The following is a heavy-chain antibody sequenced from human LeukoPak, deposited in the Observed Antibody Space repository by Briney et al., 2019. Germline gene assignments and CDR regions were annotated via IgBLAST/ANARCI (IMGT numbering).Heavy chain of an antibody. V-gene: IGHV4-59*01. CDR3: ARARGRNCCLLEY. Sequence: SETLSLTCAVSGDSITSSYWNWVRQSPEKGLEWIGFVYHSGTTSYNPSLKSRVSMSLDTSQNHFSLRLTSVTAADTATYYCARARGRNCCLLEYWGPGLPVTVSS. J-gene: IGHJ4*02. CDR1: GDSITSSY. CDR2: VYHSGTT. D-gene: IGHD1-14*01.